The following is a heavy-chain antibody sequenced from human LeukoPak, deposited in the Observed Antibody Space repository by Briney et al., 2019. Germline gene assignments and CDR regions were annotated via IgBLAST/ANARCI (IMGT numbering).Heavy chain of an antibody. J-gene: IGHJ5*02. V-gene: IGHV3-30*03. CDR2: ISYDGSNK. Sequence: PGRSLRLSCAASGFTFSSYGMHWVRQAPGKGLEWVAVISYDGSNKYYADSVKGRFTISRDNSKNTLYLQMNSLRTEDTAVYYCARTRAAAGYSSFWFDPWGQGTLVTVSS. CDR3: ARTRAAAGYSSFWFDP. D-gene: IGHD6-13*01. CDR1: GFTFSSYG.